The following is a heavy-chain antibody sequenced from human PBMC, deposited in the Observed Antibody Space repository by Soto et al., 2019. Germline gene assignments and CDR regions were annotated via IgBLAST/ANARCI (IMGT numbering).Heavy chain of an antibody. CDR1: GFTFSSYV. J-gene: IGHJ4*02. Sequence: EVQLLGSGGGLVQPGGSLRLSCVASGFTFSSYVMSWVRQAPGKGLEWVSTINGHGDTTYYADSVKGRFIISRDNSKNSLYLQMNSLRAEDTAVYYCAIVPDLDDCSKTSCLYYFDYWGQGALVTVSS. V-gene: IGHV3-23*01. D-gene: IGHD2-2*01. CDR2: INGHGDTT. CDR3: AIVPDLDDCSKTSCLYYFDY.